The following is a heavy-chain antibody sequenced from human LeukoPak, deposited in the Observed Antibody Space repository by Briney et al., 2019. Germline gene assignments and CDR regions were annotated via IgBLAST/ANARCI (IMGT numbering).Heavy chain of an antibody. CDR3: ARDLREAQHWLAVYFDY. Sequence: ASVRVSCKDSAGTFSSFAISLVRQAPGQGLEWMGRIIPIFGTANYAQKFQGRVTITADKSTSTAYMELSSLRSEDTAVYYCARDLREAQHWLAVYFDYWGQGTLGTVSS. D-gene: IGHD6-19*01. CDR1: AGTFSSFA. CDR2: IIPIFGTA. V-gene: IGHV1-69*06. J-gene: IGHJ4*02.